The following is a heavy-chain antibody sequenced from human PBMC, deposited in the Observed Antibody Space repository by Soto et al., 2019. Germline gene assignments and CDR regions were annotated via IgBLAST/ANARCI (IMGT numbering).Heavy chain of an antibody. CDR3: ARLGGMH. J-gene: IGHJ4*02. CDR2: IYYSGST. V-gene: IGHV4-59*01. Sequence: QVQLQESGPGLVKPSETLSLTCTVSGGSISSYYWSWIRQPPGKGLEWIGYIYYSGSTNYNPSLKSRVTISVDTSKNQFSLKLSSVTAADTAVYYCARLGGMHWGQGTLVTVSS. D-gene: IGHD3-10*01. CDR1: GGSISSYY.